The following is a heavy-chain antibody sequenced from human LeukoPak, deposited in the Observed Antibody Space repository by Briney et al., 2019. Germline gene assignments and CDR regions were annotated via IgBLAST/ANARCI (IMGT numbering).Heavy chain of an antibody. J-gene: IGHJ4*02. CDR2: INNDGSST. CDR1: GFTFSNYW. D-gene: IGHD1-1*01. Sequence: GGSLRLSCAASGFTFSNYWMHWVRQGPGKGLVWVSRINNDGSSTSYADSVKGRFTISRDNAKNTTYLQMDSLRAEDTAVYYCARDAATAPDYWGRGTLVTVSS. CDR3: ARDAATAPDY. V-gene: IGHV3-74*01.